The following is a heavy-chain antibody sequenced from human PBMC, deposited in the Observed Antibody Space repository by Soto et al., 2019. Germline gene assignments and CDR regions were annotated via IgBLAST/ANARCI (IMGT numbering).Heavy chain of an antibody. V-gene: IGHV3-30-3*01. CDR2: ISHDGSNK. CDR1: GFTFSSYA. CDR3: ARDSPPDTAMVTRPNFDY. D-gene: IGHD5-18*01. Sequence: GGSLRLSCAASGFTFSSYAMHWVRQAPGKGLEWVAVISHDGSNKYYADSVKGRFTISRDNSKNTLYLQMNSLRDEDTAVYYCARDSPPDTAMVTRPNFDYWGQGTLVTVSS. J-gene: IGHJ4*02.